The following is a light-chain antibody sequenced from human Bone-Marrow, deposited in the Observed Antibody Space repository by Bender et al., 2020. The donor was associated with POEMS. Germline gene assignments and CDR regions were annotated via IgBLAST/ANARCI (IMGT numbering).Light chain of an antibody. Sequence: QSVLTQPPPASGPPGQRAPTSCSGSSSNIGTNPVNWYQQLPGPAPKLLIYINNQRPSGVPDRFSGSKSGTSASLAISGLQSEDEADYYCAAWEDSLNGWVFGGGTKLTVL. CDR3: AAWEDSLNGWV. CDR1: SSNIGTNP. CDR2: INN. J-gene: IGLJ3*02. V-gene: IGLV1-44*01.